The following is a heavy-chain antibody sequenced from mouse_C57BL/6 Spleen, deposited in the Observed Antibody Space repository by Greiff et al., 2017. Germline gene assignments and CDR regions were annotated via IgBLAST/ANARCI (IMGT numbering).Heavy chain of an antibody. J-gene: IGHJ1*03. D-gene: IGHD2-4*01. V-gene: IGHV3-6*01. CDR1: GYSITSGYY. CDR2: ISYDGSN. Sequence: DVQLQESGPGLVKPSQSLSLTCSVTGYSITSGYYWNWIRQFPGNKLEWMGYISYDGSNNYNPSLKNRISITRDTSKNQFFLKLNSVTTEDTATYYCAIVYYDYGDWYFDVWGTGTTVTVSS. CDR3: AIVYYDYGDWYFDV.